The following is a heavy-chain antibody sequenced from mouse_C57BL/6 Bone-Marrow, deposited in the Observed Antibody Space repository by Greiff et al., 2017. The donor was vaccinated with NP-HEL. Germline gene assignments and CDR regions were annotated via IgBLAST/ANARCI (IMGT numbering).Heavy chain of an antibody. Sequence: VKLMESGAELARPGALVKLSCKASGYTFTSYGISWVKQRTGQGLEWIGEIYPRSGNTYYNEKLKGKATLTADKSSSTAYMELRSLTSEDSAVYFCARERTGTAFDYWGQGTTLTVSS. CDR2: IYPRSGNT. CDR1: GYTFTSYG. V-gene: IGHV1-81*01. D-gene: IGHD4-1*01. J-gene: IGHJ2*01. CDR3: ARERTGTAFDY.